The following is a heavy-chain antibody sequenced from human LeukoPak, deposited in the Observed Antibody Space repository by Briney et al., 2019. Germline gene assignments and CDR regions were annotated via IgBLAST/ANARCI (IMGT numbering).Heavy chain of an antibody. CDR3: ARDSRGYSYGYVPYNYYYGMDV. J-gene: IGHJ6*02. D-gene: IGHD5-18*01. Sequence: SETLSLTCTVSGGSISSYYWSRIRQPPGKGLEWIGYIYYSGSTNYNPSLKSRVTISVDTSKNQFSLKLSSVTAADTAVYYCARDSRGYSYGYVPYNYYYGMDVWGQGTTVTVSS. V-gene: IGHV4-59*01. CDR2: IYYSGST. CDR1: GGSISSYY.